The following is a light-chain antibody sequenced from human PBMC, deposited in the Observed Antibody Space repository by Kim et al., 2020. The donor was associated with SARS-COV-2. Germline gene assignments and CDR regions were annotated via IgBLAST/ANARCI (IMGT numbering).Light chain of an antibody. CDR2: VNRDGSH. Sequence: QLVLTQSPSASASLGASVQLTCILSSGHSSYAIAWHQQQPGKGPRFLMKVNRDGSHIKGDGIPDRFSGSTSGAERYLTISSLQPEDEADYYCQTWDTGIRVFGGGTQLTV. J-gene: IGLJ3*02. CDR1: SGHSSYA. CDR3: QTWDTGIRV. V-gene: IGLV4-69*01.